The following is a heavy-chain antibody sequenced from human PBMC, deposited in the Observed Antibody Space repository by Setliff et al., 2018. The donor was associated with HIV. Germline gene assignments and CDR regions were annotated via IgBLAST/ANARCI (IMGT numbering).Heavy chain of an antibody. CDR1: GYTFTSHY. CDR3: ARLLSSTSGGEVY. D-gene: IGHD2-2*01. CDR2: INPSGGST. Sequence: ASVKVSCKASGYTFTSHYIHWVRQAPGQGLEWMGAINPSGGSTRYAQKFQGRVTMTRDTSTSTAYMELRSLRSDDTAVYYCARLLSSTSGGEVYWGQGTLVTVSS. J-gene: IGHJ4*02. V-gene: IGHV1-46*01.